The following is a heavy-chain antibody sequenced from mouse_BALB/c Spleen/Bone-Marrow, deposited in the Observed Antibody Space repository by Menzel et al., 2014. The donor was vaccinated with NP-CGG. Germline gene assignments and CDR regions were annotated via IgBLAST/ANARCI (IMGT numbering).Heavy chain of an antibody. CDR2: ISSGGSYT. Sequence: EVQLVESGGGLVKPGGSLKLTCAASGFTFSSYTMSWVRQTPEKRLEWVATISSGGSYTYYPDSVKGRFTISRDNAKNTLYLQMSRLKSEDTAMYYCTRDGKVNYDYALDCWGQGTSVTVSS. J-gene: IGHJ4*01. CDR3: TRDGKVNYDYALDC. CDR1: GFTFSSYT. D-gene: IGHD2-1*01. V-gene: IGHV5-6-4*01.